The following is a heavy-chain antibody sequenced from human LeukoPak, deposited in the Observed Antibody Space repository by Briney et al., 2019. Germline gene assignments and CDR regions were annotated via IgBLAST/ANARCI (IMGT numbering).Heavy chain of an antibody. V-gene: IGHV4-59*12. CDR2: IYYSGST. CDR3: ARDVNYYDSSGYNYYGMDV. CDR1: GGSISSYY. J-gene: IGHJ6*02. Sequence: SETLSLTCTVSGGSISSYYWSWIRQPPGKGLEWIGYIYYSGSTNYNPSLKSRVTISVDTSKNQFSLKLSSVTAADTAVYYCARDVNYYDSSGYNYYGMDVWGQGTTVTVSS. D-gene: IGHD3-22*01.